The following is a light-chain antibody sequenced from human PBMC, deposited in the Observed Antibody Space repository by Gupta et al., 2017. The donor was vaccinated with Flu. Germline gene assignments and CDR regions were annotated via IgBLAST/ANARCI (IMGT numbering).Light chain of an antibody. J-gene: IGKJ1*01. CDR2: AAS. CDR3: QQYGLSPKT. CDR1: QSVTSNY. Sequence: EMVLTQPPGTLSLSPGERATLSCRASQSVTSNYLAWYQQKPGHSPRLLIYAASSRATGIPDRFSGSGSGTDFTLTITRLEPEDFAVYYCQQYGLSPKTFGQGTKVEV. V-gene: IGKV3-20*01.